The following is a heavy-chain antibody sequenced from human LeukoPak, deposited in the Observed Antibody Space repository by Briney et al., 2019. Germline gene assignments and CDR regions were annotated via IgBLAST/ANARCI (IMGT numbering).Heavy chain of an antibody. V-gene: IGHV1-2*02. CDR2: INPNSGGT. Sequence: GASVKVSCKASGYTFTGYYMHWVRQAPGQGLEWMGWINPNSGGTNYAQKFQGRVTMTRDTSISTAYMELSRLRSDDTAVYYCARDGCSSTSCYAEGYYYYYGMDVWGQGTTVTVSS. D-gene: IGHD2-2*01. CDR1: GYTFTGYY. CDR3: ARDGCSSTSCYAEGYYYYYGMDV. J-gene: IGHJ6*02.